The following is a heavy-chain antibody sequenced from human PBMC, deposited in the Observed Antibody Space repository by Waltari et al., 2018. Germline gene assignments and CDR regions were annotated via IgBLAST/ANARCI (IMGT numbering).Heavy chain of an antibody. J-gene: IGHJ6*02. CDR2: VCPEDGET. V-gene: IGHV1-69-2*01. D-gene: IGHD1-26*01. CDR3: ATKSYGGSHGDNYYYYGMDV. CDR1: GYTFTDYY. Sequence: EVQLVQSGAEVKKPGATVKISCKVSGYTFTDYYMHWVQQAPGKGLEWMGLVCPEDGETIYAEKLQGRVTITADTSTDTAYMELSSLRSEDTAVYYCATKSYGGSHGDNYYYYGMDVWGQGTTVTVSS.